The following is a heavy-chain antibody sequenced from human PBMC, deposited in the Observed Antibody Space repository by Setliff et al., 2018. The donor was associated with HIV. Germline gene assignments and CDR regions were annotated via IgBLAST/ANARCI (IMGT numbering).Heavy chain of an antibody. Sequence: SETLSLTCAVYDGSFSGYYWIWIRQPPGKELEWIGEITHSGRTNYNPSLKSRVTISVDTSKNQFSLKLSSVTAADTAVYYCARDDYLDSSGYEGASYWGRGTLVTVSS. J-gene: IGHJ4*02. CDR1: DGSFSGYY. CDR3: ARDDYLDSSGYEGASY. CDR2: ITHSGRT. D-gene: IGHD3-22*01. V-gene: IGHV4-34*01.